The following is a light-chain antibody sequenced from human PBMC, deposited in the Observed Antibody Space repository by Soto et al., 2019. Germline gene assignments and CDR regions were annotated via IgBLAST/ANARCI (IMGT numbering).Light chain of an antibody. CDR2: GNS. Sequence: QSVLTQPPSVSGAPGQRVTISCTGSSSNIGAGYDVHWYQQLPGTAPKLLIYGNSNRPSGVPDRFSGSKSGTSASLAITGLQAEDEADYYCQSYDSSLIWVFGGGNKLTVL. CDR1: SSNIGAGYD. V-gene: IGLV1-40*01. CDR3: QSYDSSLIWV. J-gene: IGLJ3*02.